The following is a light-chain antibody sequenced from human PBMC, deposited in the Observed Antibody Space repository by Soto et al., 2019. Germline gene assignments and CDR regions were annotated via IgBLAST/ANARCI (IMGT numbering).Light chain of an antibody. CDR2: DAS. CDR3: QPYKSFSGT. J-gene: IGKJ1*01. CDR1: QTISSW. Sequence: DIQMTQSPSTLSASVGDRVTITCRASQTISSWLAWYQQKPGKAPNLLIYDASSLESGVPSRFSGRGSGTQFTLTISSLQPDDFATYYCQPYKSFSGTFGPGTK. V-gene: IGKV1-5*01.